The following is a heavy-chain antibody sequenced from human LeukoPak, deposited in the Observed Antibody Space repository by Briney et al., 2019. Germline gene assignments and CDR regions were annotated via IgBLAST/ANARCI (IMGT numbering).Heavy chain of an antibody. CDR3: ATVRCSGGSCYYFDY. J-gene: IGHJ4*02. V-gene: IGHV1-24*01. CDR2: FDPEDGET. CDR1: GYTLTELS. Sequence: ASVKVSCKVSGYTLTELSMHWVRQAPGKGLEWMGGFDPEDGETIYAQKFQSRVTMTEDTSTDTAYMELSSLRPEDTAVYYCATVRCSGGSCYYFDYWGQGTLVTVSS. D-gene: IGHD2-15*01.